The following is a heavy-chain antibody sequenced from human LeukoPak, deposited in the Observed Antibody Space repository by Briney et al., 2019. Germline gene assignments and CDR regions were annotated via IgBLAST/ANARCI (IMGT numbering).Heavy chain of an antibody. D-gene: IGHD3-22*01. J-gene: IGHJ4*02. Sequence: GGSLRLSCAASGFTFSSYAMSWVRQAPGQGLEWVSAISGSGGSTYYADSVKGRFTISRDNSKNTLYLQMNSLRAEDTAVYYCAKDDYYDSSGYYYGGYWGQGTLVTVSS. CDR1: GFTFSSYA. V-gene: IGHV3-23*01. CDR3: AKDDYYDSSGYYYGGY. CDR2: ISGSGGST.